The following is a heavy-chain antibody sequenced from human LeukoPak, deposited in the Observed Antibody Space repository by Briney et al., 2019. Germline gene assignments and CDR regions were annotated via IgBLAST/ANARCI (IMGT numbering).Heavy chain of an antibody. J-gene: IGHJ4*02. V-gene: IGHV3-30*04. CDR3: ARDIRGPTGFDSSGRDTLDY. CDR2: ILYDGTMK. D-gene: IGHD3-22*01. Sequence: GGSLRLSCAASTFTFNNYAMHWVRQAPGKGREWVAVILYDGTMKYYGDSVKGRFTISRDNSNNMLYLQMNSLRPEDTAVYFCARDIRGPTGFDSSGRDTLDYWGQGTLVTVSS. CDR1: TFTFNNYA.